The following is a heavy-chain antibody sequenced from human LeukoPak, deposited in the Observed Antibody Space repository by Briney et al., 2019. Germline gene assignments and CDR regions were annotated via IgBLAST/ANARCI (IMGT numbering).Heavy chain of an antibody. D-gene: IGHD1-14*01. CDR1: GGSFSGYY. J-gene: IGHJ5*02. CDR3: ARGRPRTGNWFDP. Sequence: SETLSLTCAVYGGSFSGYYWSWIRQPPGKGLEWIGEINHSGSTNYNPSLKSRVTISVDTSKNQFSLKLSSVTAADTAVYYCARGRPRTGNWFDPWGQGTLVTVSS. CDR2: INHSGST. V-gene: IGHV4-34*01.